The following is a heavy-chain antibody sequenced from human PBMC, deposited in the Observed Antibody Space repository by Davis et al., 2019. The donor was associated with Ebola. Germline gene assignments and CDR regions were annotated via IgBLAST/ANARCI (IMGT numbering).Heavy chain of an antibody. Sequence: GESLKISCAASGFTFSSYAMSWVRQAPGKGLEWVPAISGSGGSTYYADSVKGRFTVSRDNSKDTLSLQMNNLRPDDTALYYCARDGANWDIDYWGQGTLVTVSS. CDR2: ISGSGGST. V-gene: IGHV3-23*01. CDR1: GFTFSSYA. J-gene: IGHJ4*02. D-gene: IGHD1-26*01. CDR3: ARDGANWDIDY.